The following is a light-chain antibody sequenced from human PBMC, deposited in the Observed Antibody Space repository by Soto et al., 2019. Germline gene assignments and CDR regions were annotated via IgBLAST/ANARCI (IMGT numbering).Light chain of an antibody. Sequence: DVQMTQSPPSLSASLGDRVTITCRASQDIGSHLAWYQQKPEKAPKSLIYFASTLQSGVPSRFSASGSGTDFTLTISSLQPEDFATYYCQQFRSFPITFGQGTRLEIK. CDR3: QQFRSFPIT. J-gene: IGKJ5*01. V-gene: IGKV1D-16*01. CDR1: QDIGSH. CDR2: FAS.